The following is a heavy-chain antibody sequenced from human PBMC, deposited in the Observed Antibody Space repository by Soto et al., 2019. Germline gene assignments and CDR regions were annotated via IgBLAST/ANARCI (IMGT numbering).Heavy chain of an antibody. J-gene: IGHJ6*02. CDR1: GDSFSSNSAA. CDR2: TYYRSKWYN. Sequence: SQTLSLTCAISGDSFSSNSAAWNWIRQSPSRGLEWLGRTYYRSKWYNEYAVSVKSRININPDTSKNQLSLQLNSVTPEDTAVYYCARVITGTNYGMDVWGQGTTVTVSS. CDR3: ARVITGTNYGMDV. V-gene: IGHV6-1*01. D-gene: IGHD1-20*01.